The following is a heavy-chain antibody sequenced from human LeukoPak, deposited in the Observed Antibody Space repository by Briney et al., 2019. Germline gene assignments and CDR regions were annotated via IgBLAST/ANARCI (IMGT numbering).Heavy chain of an antibody. CDR1: GFTFSSYS. J-gene: IGHJ4*02. D-gene: IGHD1-1*01. V-gene: IGHV3-21*04. Sequence: GGSLRLSCAASGFTFSSYSMNWVRQAPGKGLEWVSSISSSSYIYYADSVKGRFTISRDNSNTTLYLQMGSLRAGDTAVFFCGRDIQLSYLGQGTLVTVSS. CDR2: ISSSSYI. CDR3: GRDIQLSY.